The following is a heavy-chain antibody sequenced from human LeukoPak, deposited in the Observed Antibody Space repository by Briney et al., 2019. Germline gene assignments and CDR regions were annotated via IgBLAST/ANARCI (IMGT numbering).Heavy chain of an antibody. Sequence: GGSLRLSCAASGFTFSSYEMNWVRQAPGKGLEWVSYISSSGSTIYYADSVKGRFIISRDNAKNSLYLQMNSLRAEDTAVYYCARDCSSTSCLSYYYYGMDVWGQGTTVTVSS. CDR2: ISSSGSTI. CDR1: GFTFSSYE. J-gene: IGHJ6*02. D-gene: IGHD2-2*01. CDR3: ARDCSSTSCLSYYYYGMDV. V-gene: IGHV3-48*03.